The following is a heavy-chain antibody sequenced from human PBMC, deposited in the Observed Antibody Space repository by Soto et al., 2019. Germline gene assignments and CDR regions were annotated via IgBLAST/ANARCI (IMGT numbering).Heavy chain of an antibody. CDR3: EKGFGNYWAFDY. J-gene: IGHJ4*01. Sequence: QVHLVESGGGVVQPGRSLRLSCAASGFSFSSYGMHWVRQAPGKGLEWVAFISNDGSNKYYADSVKGRFTISRDNSKNTLYLQMHSMRAEDTAVYYCEKGFGNYWAFDYWGHVTLVAVSS. V-gene: IGHV3-30*18. CDR1: GFSFSSYG. D-gene: IGHD4-4*01. CDR2: ISNDGSNK.